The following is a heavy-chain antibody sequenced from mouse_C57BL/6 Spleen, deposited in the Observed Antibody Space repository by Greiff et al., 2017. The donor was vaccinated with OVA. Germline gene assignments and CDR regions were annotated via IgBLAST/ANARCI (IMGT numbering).Heavy chain of an antibody. J-gene: IGHJ2*01. CDR2: IYPGSGNT. CDR1: GYTFTDYY. CDR3: ARDPVNPPSSFDY. Sequence: QVQLQQSGAELVRPGASVKLSCKASGYTFTDYYINWVKQRPGQGLEWIARIYPGSGNTSYNEKFKGKATLTAEKSSSNAYMQLSSLTSEASAVYFCARDPVNPPSSFDYWGQGTTLTVSS. V-gene: IGHV1-76*01.